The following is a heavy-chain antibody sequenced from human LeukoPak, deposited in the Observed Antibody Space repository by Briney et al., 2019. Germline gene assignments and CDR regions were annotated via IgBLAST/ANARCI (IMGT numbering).Heavy chain of an antibody. CDR1: GGSISSYY. CDR3: ARDTMGALRWGLARGYYYYGMDV. Sequence: SETLSLTCTVSGGSISSYYWSWIRQPPEKGLEWIGYIYYSGSTNYNPSLKSRVTILVDTSKNQFSLKLSSVTAADTAVYYCARDTMGALRWGLARGYYYYGMDVWGQGTTVTVSS. CDR2: IYYSGST. J-gene: IGHJ6*02. V-gene: IGHV4-59*01. D-gene: IGHD1-26*01.